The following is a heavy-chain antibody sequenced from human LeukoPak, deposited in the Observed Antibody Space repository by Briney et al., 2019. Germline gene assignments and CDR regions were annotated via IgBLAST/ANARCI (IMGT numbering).Heavy chain of an antibody. V-gene: IGHV4-59*01. CDR2: LYHSGSP. J-gene: IGHJ4*02. D-gene: IGHD1-20*01. CDR3: ATLTGTTYPYYFDF. CDR1: GASIRHYY. Sequence: SETLSLTCTVSGASIRHYYWSWIRQPPGKGLEWIGNLYHSGSPNYNPSLKSRVTISIDTAKNQFSLKLRSVTAADTAVYYCATLTGTTYPYYFDFWGQATLVTVSS.